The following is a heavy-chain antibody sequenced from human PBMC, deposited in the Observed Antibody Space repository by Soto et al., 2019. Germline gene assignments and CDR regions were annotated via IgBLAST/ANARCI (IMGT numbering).Heavy chain of an antibody. D-gene: IGHD3-10*01. CDR2: IYHSGST. CDR3: ARGAPYGSGSALDC. Sequence: SETLSLTCTVSGYSISSGYYWGWIRQPPGKGLEWIGSIYHSGSTYYNPSLKSRVTISVDTSKNQFSLKLSSVTAADTAVYYCARGAPYGSGSALDCWGQGTLVTVSS. CDR1: GYSISSGYY. J-gene: IGHJ4*02. V-gene: IGHV4-38-2*02.